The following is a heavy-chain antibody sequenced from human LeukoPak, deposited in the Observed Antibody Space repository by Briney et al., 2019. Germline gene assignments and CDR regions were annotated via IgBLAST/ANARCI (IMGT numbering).Heavy chain of an antibody. J-gene: IGHJ6*03. CDR2: ISSSSSYI. D-gene: IGHD5-12*01. V-gene: IGHV3-21*01. Sequence: GGSLRLSCAASGFTFSSYSMNWVRQAPGKGLEWASSISSSSSYIYYADSVKGRFTISRDNAKNSLYLQMNSLRAEDTAVYYCAREGYSAGYYYMDVWGKGTTVTVSS. CDR3: AREGYSAGYYYMDV. CDR1: GFTFSSYS.